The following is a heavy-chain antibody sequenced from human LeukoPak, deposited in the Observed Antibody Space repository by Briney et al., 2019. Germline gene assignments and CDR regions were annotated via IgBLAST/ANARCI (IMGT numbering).Heavy chain of an antibody. CDR2: IWYDGSNK. CDR3: ARDLPLGYYYDSSGRKLDY. CDR1: GFTFSSYG. D-gene: IGHD3-22*01. J-gene: IGHJ4*02. Sequence: GGSLRLSCAASGFTFSSYGMHWVRQAPGKGLEWVAVIWYDGSNKYYADSVKGRFTISRDNSKNTLYLQMNSLRAEDTAVYYCARDLPLGYYYDSSGRKLDYWGQGTLVTVSS. V-gene: IGHV3-33*01.